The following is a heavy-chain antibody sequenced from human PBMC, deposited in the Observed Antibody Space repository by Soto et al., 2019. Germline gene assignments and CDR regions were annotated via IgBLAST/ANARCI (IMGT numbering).Heavy chain of an antibody. D-gene: IGHD2-2*02. V-gene: IGHV1-2*02. Sequence: QVQLVQSGAEVKKPGASVKVSCKASGYTFTGYYMHWVRQAPGQGLEWMGWINPNSGGTNYAQKFQGRVSMTRDTSISTAYMELSRLRSDDTAVYYCATSPIVVVPAAILLDYYYYGMDVWGQGTTVTVSS. CDR3: ATSPIVVVPAAILLDYYYYGMDV. J-gene: IGHJ6*02. CDR1: GYTFTGYY. CDR2: INPNSGGT.